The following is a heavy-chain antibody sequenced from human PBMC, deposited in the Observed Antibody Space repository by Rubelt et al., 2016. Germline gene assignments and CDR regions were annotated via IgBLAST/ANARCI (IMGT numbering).Heavy chain of an antibody. D-gene: IGHD5-18*01. J-gene: IGHJ4*02. CDR1: GGSISSSSYY. Sequence: QVQLQESGPGLAKPSETLSLTCTVSGGSISSSSYYWGWIRQPPGKGLEWIGSIYYSGSTYYNPSLKGWATISVDKSKNQFSLKLSSVTAADTAVYYCARDGGGVDTAMVGAFFYWGQGTLVTVSS. CDR2: IYYSGST. CDR3: ARDGGGVDTAMVGAFFY. V-gene: IGHV4-39*07.